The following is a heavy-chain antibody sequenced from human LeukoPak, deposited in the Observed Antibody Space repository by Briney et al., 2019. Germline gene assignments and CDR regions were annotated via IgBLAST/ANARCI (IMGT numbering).Heavy chain of an antibody. J-gene: IGHJ4*02. CDR3: AKAGSSGWSSGGGDY. Sequence: GGSLRLSCAASGFTFSNFAMSWVRQAPGKGLEWVSTISGSGGSTFYADSVKGRFPISRDNSNNTLFLQMNSLRAEDTAIYFCAKAGSSGWSSGGGDYWGQGSLVTVSS. D-gene: IGHD6-19*01. CDR2: ISGSGGST. CDR1: GFTFSNFA. V-gene: IGHV3-23*01.